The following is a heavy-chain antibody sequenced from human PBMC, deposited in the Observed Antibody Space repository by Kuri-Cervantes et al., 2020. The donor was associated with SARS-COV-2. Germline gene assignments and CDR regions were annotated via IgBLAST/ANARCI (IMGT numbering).Heavy chain of an antibody. CDR3: AKGWYYDFWSGNGAFDY. D-gene: IGHD3-3*01. J-gene: IGHJ4*02. CDR2: ISGGGT. Sequence: GESLKISCAASGFSFSTYAMTWVRQARGKGLEWVSSISGGGTYYADSVKGRFTISRDDSKDTLFLEMNSLRVEDTAVYYCAKGWYYDFWSGNGAFDYWGQGTLVTVSS. V-gene: IGHV3-23*01. CDR1: GFSFSTYA.